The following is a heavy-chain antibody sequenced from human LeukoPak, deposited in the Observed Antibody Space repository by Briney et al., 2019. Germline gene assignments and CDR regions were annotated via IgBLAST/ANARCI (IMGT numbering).Heavy chain of an antibody. CDR1: GYTFTSYY. Sequence: ASVKVSCKASGYTFTSYYMHWVRQAPGQGLDWMGIINPSGGSTSYAQKFRGRVTMTRDTSTSTVYMELSSLRSEDTAVYYCARDPVYYDSSGYLDYWGQGTLVTVSS. J-gene: IGHJ4*02. CDR2: INPSGGST. CDR3: ARDPVYYDSSGYLDY. V-gene: IGHV1-46*01. D-gene: IGHD3-22*01.